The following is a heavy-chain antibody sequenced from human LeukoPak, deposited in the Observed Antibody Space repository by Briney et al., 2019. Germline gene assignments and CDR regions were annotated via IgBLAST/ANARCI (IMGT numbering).Heavy chain of an antibody. J-gene: IGHJ4*02. Sequence: GGSLRLSCAVSGFTFSSHGFTWVRQVPGKGLEWVSAIEISGDTFYADSVKSRFTISRDNSKDTLYLQLNSLRAEDTAVYYCASEIRPNDYWGQGTLVTVSS. V-gene: IGHV3-23*01. CDR3: ASEIRPNDY. CDR1: GFTFSSHG. CDR2: IEISGDT. D-gene: IGHD3-10*01.